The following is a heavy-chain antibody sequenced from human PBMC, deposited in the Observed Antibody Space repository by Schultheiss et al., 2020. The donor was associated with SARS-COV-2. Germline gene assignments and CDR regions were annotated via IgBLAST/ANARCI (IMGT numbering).Heavy chain of an antibody. Sequence: GESLKISCKGSGYSFLSYWIGWVRQMPGQGLEWMGVINPDDSDTRYSPSFQGQVTISADKSISTAYLQWSSLKASDTAMYYCARRRYSSSSGMDVWGQGTTVTVSS. J-gene: IGHJ6*02. D-gene: IGHD6-6*01. V-gene: IGHV5-51*01. CDR3: ARRRYSSSSGMDV. CDR1: GYSFLSYW. CDR2: INPDDSDT.